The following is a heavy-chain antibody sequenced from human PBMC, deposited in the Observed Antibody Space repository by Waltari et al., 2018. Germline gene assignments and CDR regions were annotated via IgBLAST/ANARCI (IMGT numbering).Heavy chain of an antibody. CDR1: GFTFSSFE. J-gene: IGHJ4*02. CDR2: IGGCGNSK. CDR3: ARDDTSASAGSASYYFDY. Sequence: EVQLVESGGGLVQPGGSLILSCAGSGFTFSSFEMNWVRQGPGRGLAWVSYIGGCGNSKNYADAVKGRFTISRDNARGSLFLQMNSLIPEDTAVYYCARDDTSASAGSASYYFDYWGQGTLVTVSS. D-gene: IGHD6-13*01. V-gene: IGHV3-48*03.